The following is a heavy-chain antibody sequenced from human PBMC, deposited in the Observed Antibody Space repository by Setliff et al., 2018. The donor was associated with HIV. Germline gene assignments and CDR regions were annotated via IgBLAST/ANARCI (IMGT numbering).Heavy chain of an antibody. CDR3: VRVAVTGRGLAY. CDR2: INPRNGAT. D-gene: IGHD6-19*01. J-gene: IGHJ4*02. V-gene: IGHV1-2*02. Sequence: SVKVSCKASGYTFTAYYLHWVRQAPGQGPEWMAWINPRNGATTYAQEFQGRVTVTRDTSISTVYLDLTRLTSDDTAIYYCVRVAVTGRGLAYWGQGTRVTV. CDR1: GYTFTAYY.